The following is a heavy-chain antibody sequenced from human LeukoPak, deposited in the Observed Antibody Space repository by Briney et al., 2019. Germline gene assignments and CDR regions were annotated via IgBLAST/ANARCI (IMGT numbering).Heavy chain of an antibody. Sequence: SETLSLTCAVYGGSFSGYYWSWIRQPPGKWLEWIGEINHSGSTNYNPSLKSRVTISVDTSKNQFSLKLSSVTAADTAVYYCARPYRPYDSSGYYYGFDYWGQGTLVTVSS. J-gene: IGHJ4*02. CDR1: GGSFSGYY. CDR2: INHSGST. D-gene: IGHD3-22*01. CDR3: ARPYRPYDSSGYYYGFDY. V-gene: IGHV4-34*01.